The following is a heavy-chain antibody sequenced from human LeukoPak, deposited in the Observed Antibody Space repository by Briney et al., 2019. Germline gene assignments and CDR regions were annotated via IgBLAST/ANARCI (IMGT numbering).Heavy chain of an antibody. V-gene: IGHV1-69*13. Sequence: ASVKVSCKASGYTFTSYAMNWVRQAPGQGLEWMGGIIPIFGTANYAQKFQGRVTITADESTSTAYMELSSLRSEDTAVYYCARESQYSSSSTLSPENSYYYYMDVWGKGTTVTVSS. CDR3: ARESQYSSSSTLSPENSYYYYMDV. D-gene: IGHD6-6*01. J-gene: IGHJ6*03. CDR2: IIPIFGTA. CDR1: GYTFTSYA.